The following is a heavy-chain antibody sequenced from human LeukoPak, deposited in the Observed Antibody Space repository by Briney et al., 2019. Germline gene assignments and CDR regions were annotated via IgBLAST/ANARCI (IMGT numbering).Heavy chain of an antibody. Sequence: SETLSLTCAVSADSFSSHYWTWIRQPPGKGLEWIGYISYIGSTNYNPSLKSRVTISIDTSKNQFSLKLSSVTAADTAVYYCARDLVTVTKGFDIWGQGTTVSVSS. J-gene: IGHJ3*02. D-gene: IGHD4-17*01. V-gene: IGHV4-59*11. CDR1: ADSFSSHY. CDR2: ISYIGST. CDR3: ARDLVTVTKGFDI.